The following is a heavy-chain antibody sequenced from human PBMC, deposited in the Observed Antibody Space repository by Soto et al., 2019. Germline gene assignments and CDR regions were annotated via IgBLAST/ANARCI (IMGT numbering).Heavy chain of an antibody. J-gene: IGHJ4*02. CDR1: GFTFSSYA. Sequence: GGSLRLSCAASGFTFSSYAMSWVRQAPGKGLEWVSAISGSGGSTYYADSVKGRFTISRDNSKNTLYLQMNSLRAEDTAVYYCAKVSLDVLAFWSGYLLPPDYWGQGTLVTVSS. D-gene: IGHD3-3*01. V-gene: IGHV3-23*01. CDR3: AKVSLDVLAFWSGYLLPPDY. CDR2: ISGSGGST.